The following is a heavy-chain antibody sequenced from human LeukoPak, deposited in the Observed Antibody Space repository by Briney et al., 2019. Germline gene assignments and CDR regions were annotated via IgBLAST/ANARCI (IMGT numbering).Heavy chain of an antibody. CDR3: ARLAYSSNFDY. V-gene: IGHV4-39*01. CDR1: GGSISSSSYY. Sequence: ETLSLTCTVSGGSISSSSYYWAWIRQPPGKGLAWIGSVYYSGSTYYNPSLKSRVTISVDTSKSQFSLKLGSVTAADTAVYYCARLAYSSNFDYWGQGTLVTVSS. J-gene: IGHJ4*02. CDR2: VYYSGST. D-gene: IGHD3-16*01.